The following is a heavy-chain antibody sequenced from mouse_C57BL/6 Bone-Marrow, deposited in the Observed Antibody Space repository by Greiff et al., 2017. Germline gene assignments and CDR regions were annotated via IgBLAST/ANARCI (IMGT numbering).Heavy chain of an antibody. J-gene: IGHJ2*01. CDR3: ASGGKLPYFDY. CDR1: GYTFTSYG. CDR2: IYPRSGNT. V-gene: IGHV1-81*01. Sequence: VQLQESGAELARPGASVKLSCKASGYTFTSYGISWVKQRTGQGLEWIGEIYPRSGNTYYNEKFKGKATLTADKSSSTAYMELRSLTSEDSAVYFCASGGKLPYFDYWGQGTTLTVSA.